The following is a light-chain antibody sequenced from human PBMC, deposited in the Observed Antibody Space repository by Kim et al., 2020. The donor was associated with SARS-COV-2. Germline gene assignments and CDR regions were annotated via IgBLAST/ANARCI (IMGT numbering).Light chain of an antibody. J-gene: IGKJ4*01. CDR2: DTS. CDR3: QQSNNWPPVT. Sequence: ETVMTQSPATLSVSPGERATLSCRASQSVSSNLAWYQQKPGQAPRLLIYDTSTRATGIPARFSGSGSGTEFTLTISSLQSEDFAVYYCQQSNNWPPVTFGGGTKVDIK. CDR1: QSVSSN. V-gene: IGKV3-15*01.